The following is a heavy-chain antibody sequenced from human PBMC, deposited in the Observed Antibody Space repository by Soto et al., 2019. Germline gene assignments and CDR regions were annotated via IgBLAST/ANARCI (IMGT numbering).Heavy chain of an antibody. CDR1: GGTFSSYA. J-gene: IGHJ6*02. CDR2: IIPIFGTA. V-gene: IGHV1-69*06. D-gene: IGHD2-21*01. CDR3: VSFLRAVIPYYYGMDV. Sequence: SVKVSCKASGGTFSSYAISWVRQAPGQGLEWMGGIIPIFGTANYAQKFQGRVTITADKSTSTAYMELSSLRSEDTAVYYCVSFLRAVIPYYYGMDVWGQGTTVTVSS.